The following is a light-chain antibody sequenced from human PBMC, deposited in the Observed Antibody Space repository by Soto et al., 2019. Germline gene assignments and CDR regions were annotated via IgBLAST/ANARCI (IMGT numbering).Light chain of an antibody. V-gene: IGLV2-14*01. CDR3: GTYTGSSTLL. J-gene: IGLJ2*01. CDR2: EVS. CDR1: SSDVGAYNY. Sequence: QSALTQPASVSGSPGQSITISCTGTSSDVGAYNYVSWYQQYPGKAPILLIYEVSTTPSGVSNPFSGSKSDNTASLSTSVLQAEDEGDYYCGTYTGSSTLLFGGVTKLTVL.